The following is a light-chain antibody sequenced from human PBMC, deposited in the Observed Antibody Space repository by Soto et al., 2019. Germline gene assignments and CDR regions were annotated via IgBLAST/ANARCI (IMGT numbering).Light chain of an antibody. CDR3: QQLDSYLSFT. V-gene: IGKV1-9*01. CDR2: AAS. J-gene: IGKJ4*01. Sequence: DIQLTQSPSFLFASVGDRVTITCRASQDVGHFLAWYQQKAGKAPKLLMFAASTLQSEVPARFRGSGPGTEFTLTITSLQPEDYATYYCQQLDSYLSFTFGGGTKVEIK. CDR1: QDVGHF.